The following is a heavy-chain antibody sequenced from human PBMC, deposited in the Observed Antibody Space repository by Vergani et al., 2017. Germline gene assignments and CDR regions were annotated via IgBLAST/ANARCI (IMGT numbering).Heavy chain of an antibody. CDR2: ISTYNGNT. V-gene: IGHV1-18*01. Sequence: QVQLVQSGAEVKKPGASVKVSCKASGYTFTSCGFSWVRQAPGQGLEWMGWISTYNGNTNYAQKLQGRVTMTTDTSTSTAYMELRSLRSDDTAVYYCARGVWFGESFGAFDIWGQGTMVTVSS. CDR3: ARGVWFGESFGAFDI. J-gene: IGHJ3*02. CDR1: GYTFTSCG. D-gene: IGHD3-10*01.